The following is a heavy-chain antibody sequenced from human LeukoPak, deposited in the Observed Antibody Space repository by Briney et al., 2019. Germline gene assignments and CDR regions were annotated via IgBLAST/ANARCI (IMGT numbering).Heavy chain of an antibody. CDR3: ARERMGYYGSGSLNDGFDI. CDR2: IYTSGST. J-gene: IGHJ3*02. D-gene: IGHD3-10*01. CDR1: GGSISSYY. Sequence: SETLSLNCTVSGGSISSYYWSWIRQPAGKGLEWIGRIYTSGSTNYNPSLKSRVTMSVDTSKNQFSLKLSSVTAADTAVYYCARERMGYYGSGSLNDGFDIRGQGTMVTVSS. V-gene: IGHV4-4*07.